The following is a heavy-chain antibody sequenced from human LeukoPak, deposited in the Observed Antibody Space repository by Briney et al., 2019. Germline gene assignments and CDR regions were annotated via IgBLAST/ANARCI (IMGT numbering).Heavy chain of an antibody. D-gene: IGHD2-2*01. Sequence: ASVKVSCKASGYTFIVYYMHWVRQAPGRGLEWMGHINPNNCYTKYTQNFQGRVTLTRDTSISTAYMQLSSLTSDDTVIYCWTREKTRNAFDIWGQGTIVTVSS. J-gene: IGHJ3*02. CDR3: TREKTRNAFDI. CDR2: INPNNCYT. V-gene: IGHV1-2*05. CDR1: GYTFIVYY.